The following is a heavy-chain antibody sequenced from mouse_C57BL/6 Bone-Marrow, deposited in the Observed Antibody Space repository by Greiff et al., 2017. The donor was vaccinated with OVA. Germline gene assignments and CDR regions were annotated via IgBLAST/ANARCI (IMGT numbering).Heavy chain of an antibody. CDR2: IWWDDAK. CDR1: GFSLSTFGMG. J-gene: IGHJ2*01. V-gene: IGHV8-8*01. Sequence: QVTLKVSGPGILQPSQTLSLSCSFSGFSLSTFGMGVGWIRQPSGQGLEWLAHIWWDDAKYYNPALKSRPPISKESSKNRVVLKIANVDTAETATYYCARNWRGYYFDYWGQGTTLTVSS. CDR3: ARNWRGYYFDY. D-gene: IGHD4-1*02.